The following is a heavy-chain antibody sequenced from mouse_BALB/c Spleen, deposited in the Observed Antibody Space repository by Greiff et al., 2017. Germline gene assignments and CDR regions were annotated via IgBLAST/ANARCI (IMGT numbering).Heavy chain of an antibody. J-gene: IGHJ4*01. D-gene: IGHD1-2*01. CDR2: ISSGGST. CDR1: GFTFSSYA. CDR3: ARCGNYCYGYAMDD. V-gene: IGHV5-6-5*01. Sequence: EVKLVESGGGLVKPGGSLKLSCAASGFTFSSYAMSWVRQTPEKRLEWVVSISSGGSTYYPDSVKGRFTISRDNARNILYLQMSSLRSEDTAMYYCARCGNYCYGYAMDDWGQGTSVTVSS.